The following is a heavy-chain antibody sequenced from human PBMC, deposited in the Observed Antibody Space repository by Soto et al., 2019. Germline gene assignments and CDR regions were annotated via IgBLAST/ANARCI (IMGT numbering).Heavy chain of an antibody. J-gene: IGHJ4*02. CDR1: GGTFSSYT. CDR2: IIPILGIA. V-gene: IGHV1-69*02. D-gene: IGHD5-18*01. CDR3: ASLGYSYGSFDY. Sequence: SVKVSCKASGGTFSSYTISWVRQAPGQGLEWMGRIIPILGIANYAQKFQGRVTITADKSTSTAYMELSSLRSEDTAVYYRASLGYSYGSFDYWGQGTLVTVSS.